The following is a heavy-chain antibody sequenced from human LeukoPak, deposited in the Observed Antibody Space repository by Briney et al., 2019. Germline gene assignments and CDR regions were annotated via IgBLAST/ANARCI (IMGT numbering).Heavy chain of an antibody. V-gene: IGHV3-23*01. CDR3: AKGRYSYAFYYFDY. Sequence: GGSLRLSCAASGFTFNNFAMSRVRQAPGKGLEWVSHISGSGGNIYYEDSVKGRFTISRDNSKNTVFLQMNSLRAEDTALYYCAKGRYSYAFYYFDYWGQGTLVTVSS. CDR1: GFTFNNFA. D-gene: IGHD5-18*01. CDR2: ISGSGGNI. J-gene: IGHJ4*02.